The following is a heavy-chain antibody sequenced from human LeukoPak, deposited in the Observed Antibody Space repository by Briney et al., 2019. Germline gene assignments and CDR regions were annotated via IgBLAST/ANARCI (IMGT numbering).Heavy chain of an antibody. CDR1: GFTFSNAW. CDR3: TTVSLYYDSSGYPYFDY. V-gene: IGHV3-15*01. J-gene: IGHJ4*02. D-gene: IGHD3-22*01. CDR2: IKSKTDGGTT. Sequence: GGTLRLSCAASGFTFSNAWMSWVRQAPGKGLEWVGRIKSKTDGGTTDYAAPVKGRFTISRDDSKNTLYLQMNSLKTEDTAVYYCTTVSLYYDSSGYPYFDYWGQGTLVTVSS.